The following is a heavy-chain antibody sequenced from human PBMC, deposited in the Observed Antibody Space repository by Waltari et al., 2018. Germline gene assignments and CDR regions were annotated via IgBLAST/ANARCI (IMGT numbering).Heavy chain of an antibody. CDR2: IRYDGSNK. CDR3: AKSQALMTTSYYYYMDV. V-gene: IGHV3-30*02. Sequence: QVQLVESGGGVVQPGGSLRLSCAASGFTFSSYGMHWVRQAPGKGLEWVAFIRYDGSNKYYADSVKGRFTISRDNSKNTLYLQMNSLRAEDTAVYYCAKSQALMTTSYYYYMDVWGKGTTVTVSS. CDR1: GFTFSSYG. J-gene: IGHJ6*03. D-gene: IGHD4-17*01.